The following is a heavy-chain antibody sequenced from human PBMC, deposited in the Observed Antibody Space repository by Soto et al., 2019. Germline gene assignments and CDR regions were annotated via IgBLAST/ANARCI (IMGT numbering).Heavy chain of an antibody. D-gene: IGHD5-18*01. CDR1: GYSFTSYW. CDR3: AESRAGYSYGYSPNYYYGMDV. Sequence: GESLKISCKGSGYSFTSYWISWVRQMPGKGLEWMGRIDPSDSYTNYSPSFQGHVTISADKSISTAYLQWSSLKASDTAMYYCAESRAGYSYGYSPNYYYGMDVWGQGTTVTVSS. J-gene: IGHJ6*02. V-gene: IGHV5-10-1*01. CDR2: IDPSDSYT.